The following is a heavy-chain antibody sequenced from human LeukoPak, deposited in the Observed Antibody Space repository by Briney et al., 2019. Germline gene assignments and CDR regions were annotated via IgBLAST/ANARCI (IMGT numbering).Heavy chain of an antibody. J-gene: IGHJ6*02. CDR3: ARDDWELLHYYYYGMDV. CDR1: GFTFSSYS. CDR2: ISSSSSYI. V-gene: IGHV3-21*01. Sequence: NPGGSLRLSCAASGFTFSSYSMNWVRQAPGKGLEWVSSISSSSSYIYYADSVKGRFTISRDNAKNSLYLQMNSLRAEDTAVYYCARDDWELLHYYYYGMDVWGQGTTVTVSS. D-gene: IGHD1-26*01.